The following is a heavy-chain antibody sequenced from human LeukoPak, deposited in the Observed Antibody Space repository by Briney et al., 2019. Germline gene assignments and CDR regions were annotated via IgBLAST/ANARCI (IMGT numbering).Heavy chain of an antibody. CDR2: ISPNSGGT. Sequence: ASVKVSCKASGYTFTGYYIHWVRQAPGQGLEWMGWISPNSGGTHYAQKFQGRVTMTRDTSITTAYMELSRVRSDDTAVYYCARDGYYGSGSYYRRYFDYWGQGTLVTVSS. J-gene: IGHJ4*02. V-gene: IGHV1-2*02. D-gene: IGHD3-10*01. CDR3: ARDGYYGSGSYYRRYFDY. CDR1: GYTFTGYY.